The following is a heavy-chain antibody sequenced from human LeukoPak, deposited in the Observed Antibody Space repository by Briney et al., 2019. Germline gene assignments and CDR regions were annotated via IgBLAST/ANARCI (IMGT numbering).Heavy chain of an antibody. D-gene: IGHD3-22*01. V-gene: IGHV4-4*07. CDR1: GGSLSSYS. J-gene: IGHJ4*02. CDR2: IYTSGSA. CDR3: ARDYYDCGNFDY. Sequence: SETLSLTCTVSGGSLSSYSWSWIRQPAGKGLEWIGRIYTSGSAYYNPSLKSRVTISVDTSKNQFSLTLSSVTAADTAVYYCARDYYDCGNFDYWGQGTLVTVSS.